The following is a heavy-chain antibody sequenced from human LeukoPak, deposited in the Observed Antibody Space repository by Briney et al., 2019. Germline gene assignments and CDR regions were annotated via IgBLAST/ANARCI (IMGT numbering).Heavy chain of an antibody. J-gene: IGHJ4*02. CDR1: GYSFTDNW. D-gene: IGHD1-14*01. CDR3: AKYLRWLNSPEPPEDH. CDR2: ISPGGSAT. V-gene: IGHV5-51*01. Sequence: GESLQISCKASGYSFTDNWVAWVRQMPGKGLEWMGIISPGGSATTYSPSFQGHVTISVDNSINTAYLQWSSLKASDTAIYYCAKYLRWLNSPEPPEDHWGQGTLVTVSS.